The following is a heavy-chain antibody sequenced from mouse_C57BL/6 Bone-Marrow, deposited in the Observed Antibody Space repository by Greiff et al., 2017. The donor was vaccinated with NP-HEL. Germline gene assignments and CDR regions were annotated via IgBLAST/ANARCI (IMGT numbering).Heavy chain of an antibody. V-gene: IGHV5-17*01. Sequence: VESGGGLVKPGGSLKLSCAASGFTFSDYGMHWVRQAPEKGLEWVAYISSGSSTIYYADTVKGRFTISRDNAKNTLFLQMTSLRSEDTAMYYCASPDYDWFAYWGQGTLVTVSA. CDR2: ISSGSSTI. CDR3: ASPDYDWFAY. CDR1: GFTFSDYG. J-gene: IGHJ3*01. D-gene: IGHD2-4*01.